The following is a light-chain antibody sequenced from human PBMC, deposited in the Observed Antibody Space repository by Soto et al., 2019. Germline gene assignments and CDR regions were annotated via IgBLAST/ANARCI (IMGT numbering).Light chain of an antibody. J-gene: IGKJ1*01. CDR1: QSISSW. V-gene: IGKV1-5*01. CDR2: DAS. CDR3: QQYNSYSRT. Sequence: DIQMTQSPSTLSASVGDIVTITCRASQSISSWLAWYQQKPGKAPQLLIYDASSLESGVPSRFSGSGFGTEFILTISSMPPDDFATYYCQQYNSYSRTFGQGTKVEIK.